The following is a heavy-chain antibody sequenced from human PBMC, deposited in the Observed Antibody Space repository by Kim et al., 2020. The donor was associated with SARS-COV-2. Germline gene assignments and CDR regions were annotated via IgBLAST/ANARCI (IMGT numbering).Heavy chain of an antibody. CDR2: INHSGST. J-gene: IGHJ5*02. CDR1: GGSFSGYY. V-gene: IGHV4-34*01. Sequence: SETLSLTCAVYGGSFSGYYWSWIRQPPGKGLEWIGEINHSGSTNYNPSLKSRVIISVDTSKNQFSLKLSSVTAADTAVYYCARAAYSSSWYWFDPWGQGT. CDR3: ARAAYSSSWYWFDP. D-gene: IGHD6-13*01.